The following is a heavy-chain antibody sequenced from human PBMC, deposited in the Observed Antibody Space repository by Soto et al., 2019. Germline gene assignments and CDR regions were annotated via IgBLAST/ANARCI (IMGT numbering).Heavy chain of an antibody. D-gene: IGHD2-15*01. Sequence: SETLSLTCTVSGGSISSSSYYWGWIRQPPGKGLEWIGSIYYSGSTYYNPSLKSRVTISVDTSKNQFSLKLSSVTAADTAVYYCASPLVVVAATPSYYYYMDVWGKGTTVTVSS. CDR2: IYYSGST. CDR1: GGSISSSSYY. V-gene: IGHV4-39*01. J-gene: IGHJ6*03. CDR3: ASPLVVVAATPSYYYYMDV.